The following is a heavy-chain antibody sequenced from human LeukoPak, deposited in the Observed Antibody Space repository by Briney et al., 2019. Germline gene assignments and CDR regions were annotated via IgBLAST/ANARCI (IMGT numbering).Heavy chain of an antibody. CDR3: ARGSTNYYGSGSYYPPFNWFDP. D-gene: IGHD3-10*01. CDR1: GYTFTSYD. Sequence: ASVKVSCKASGYTFTSYDINGVRQATGQGLEWMGWMNPNSGNTGYAQKFQGRVTMTRNTSISTAYMELSSLRSEVTAVYYCARGSTNYYGSGSYYPPFNWFDPCGQGTLVTVSS. CDR2: MNPNSGNT. J-gene: IGHJ5*02. V-gene: IGHV1-8*01.